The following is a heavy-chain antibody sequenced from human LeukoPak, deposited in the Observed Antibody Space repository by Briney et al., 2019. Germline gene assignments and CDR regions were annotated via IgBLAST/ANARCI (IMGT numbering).Heavy chain of an antibody. J-gene: IGHJ4*02. CDR3: ARPKTNNYYWDYFDY. CDR2: IKQDGSEK. Sequence: QAGGSLRLSCAASAFTFSTYAMSWVRQAPGKGLEWVANIKQDGSEKYYVDSVKGRFTISRDNAKNSLYLQMNSLRAEDTAVYYCARPKTNNYYWDYFDYWGQGTLVTVSS. D-gene: IGHD1-26*01. V-gene: IGHV3-7*01. CDR1: AFTFSTYA.